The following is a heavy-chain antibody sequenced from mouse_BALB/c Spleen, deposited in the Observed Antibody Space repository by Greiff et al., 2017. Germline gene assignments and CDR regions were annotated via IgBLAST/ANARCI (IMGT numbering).Heavy chain of an antibody. D-gene: IGHD1-2*01. CDR2: ISYDGSN. Sequence: EVQRVESGPGLVKPSQSLSLTCSVSGFSITSGYYWYWIRQVPGNQLEWMGFISYDGSNNYDPSLKNRISITRDTTKNQFFLKLNPVTTEDTATYCCGRGQGYGYGFDYWGQGTTLTVSS. V-gene: IGHV3-6*02. CDR1: GFSITSGYY. J-gene: IGHJ2*01. CDR3: GRGQGYGYGFDY.